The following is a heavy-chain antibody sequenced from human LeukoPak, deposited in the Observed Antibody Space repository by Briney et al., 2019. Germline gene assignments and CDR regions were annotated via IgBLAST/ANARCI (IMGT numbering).Heavy chain of an antibody. CDR3: ARDTNPIVVVPAASVWRMDV. J-gene: IGHJ6*02. V-gene: IGHV1-18*01. Sequence: ASVKVSCKASGYTFTSYGISWVRQAPGQGLEWMGWISAYNGNTNYAQKLQGRVTMTTDTSTSTAYMELRSLRSDDTAVYYCARDTNPIVVVPAASVWRMDVWGQGTTVTVSS. CDR2: ISAYNGNT. D-gene: IGHD2-2*01. CDR1: GYTFTSYG.